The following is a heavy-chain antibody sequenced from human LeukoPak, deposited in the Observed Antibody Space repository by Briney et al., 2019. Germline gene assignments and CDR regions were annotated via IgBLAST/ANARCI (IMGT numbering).Heavy chain of an antibody. CDR1: GGSISSGDYY. V-gene: IGHV4-30-4*01. Sequence: PSETLSLTCTVSGGSISSGDYYWSWIRQPPGKGLEWLGYIYYSGSTYYKPSLKSRVTMSVDTSKNQFSLKLNSVTAADTAVYYCARSHNYGGNGYYGMDVWGQGTTVTVSS. CDR2: IYYSGST. J-gene: IGHJ6*02. D-gene: IGHD4-23*01. CDR3: ARSHNYGGNGYYGMDV.